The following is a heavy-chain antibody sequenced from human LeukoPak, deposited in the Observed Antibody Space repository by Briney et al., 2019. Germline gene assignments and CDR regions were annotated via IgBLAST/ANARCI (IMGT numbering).Heavy chain of an antibody. CDR1: GFTFSTYW. Sequence: GGSLRLSCVASGFTFSTYWMNWVRQAPGKGLEWVSSVSSSGSFIYYADSVKGRFTISRDNAKNSLYLQMNSLRAEDTAVYYCANGGAPGGGIYGFDRWGQATLVTVCS. D-gene: IGHD2-15*01. V-gene: IGHV3-21*01. CDR2: VSSSGSFI. J-gene: IGHJ5*02. CDR3: ANGGAPGGGIYGFDR.